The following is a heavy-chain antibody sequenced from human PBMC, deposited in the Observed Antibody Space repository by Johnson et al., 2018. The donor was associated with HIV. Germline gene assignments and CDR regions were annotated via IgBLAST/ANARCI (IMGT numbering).Heavy chain of an antibody. V-gene: IGHV3-23*04. CDR3: AKARSLLDYGGFDAFDI. CDR2: ISGSGGST. CDR1: GFTFSSYA. Sequence: VQLVESGGGLVQPGGSLRLSCAASGFTFSSYAMSWVRQAPGKGLEWVSAISGSGGSTYYADSVKGRFTISRDNSKNTLSLQMNSLRVEDTAMYYCAKARSLLDYGGFDAFDIWGQGTFVIVSS. D-gene: IGHD4-23*01. J-gene: IGHJ3*02.